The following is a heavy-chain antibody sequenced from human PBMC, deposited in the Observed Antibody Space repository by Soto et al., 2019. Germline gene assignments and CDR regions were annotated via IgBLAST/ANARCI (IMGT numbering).Heavy chain of an antibody. J-gene: IGHJ5*02. CDR3: ASHDPGARFDP. Sequence: QVQLVQSGAEGKKPGASVKVSCKAPRYIFTAYFMHWVRQAPGQGLEWMGWINPNNGATHYGLSFQGRVTMTRDTAISTAYMELSRLRSDDTAVYYCASHDPGARFDPWGQGTLGIVSS. CDR1: RYIFTAYF. D-gene: IGHD1-1*01. V-gene: IGHV1-2*02. CDR2: INPNNGAT.